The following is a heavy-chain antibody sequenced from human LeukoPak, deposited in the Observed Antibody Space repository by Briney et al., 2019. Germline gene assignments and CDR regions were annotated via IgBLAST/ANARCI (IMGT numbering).Heavy chain of an antibody. CDR1: GFSFSAYW. V-gene: IGHV3-7*01. Sequence: PGGSLRLSCAASGFSFSAYWMTWVRQAPGKGLEWVANIKQDGSETYYVDSVKGRFTISRDNAKNSLYLQMNSLRAEDTAVYYCARDLYDYVWGRTGPSLDYWGQGTLVTVSS. J-gene: IGHJ4*02. CDR2: IKQDGSET. CDR3: ARDLYDYVWGRTGPSLDY. D-gene: IGHD3-16*01.